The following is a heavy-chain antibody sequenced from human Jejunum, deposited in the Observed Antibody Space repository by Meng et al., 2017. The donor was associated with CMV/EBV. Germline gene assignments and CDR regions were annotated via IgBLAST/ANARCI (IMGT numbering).Heavy chain of an antibody. CDR2: IHYTGNT. V-gene: IGHV4-59*08. Sequence: LTCTVSGGSIHSHYWSWLPQSPGKVLEWIGYIHYTGNTNYNPSLWGRLTITADTSKRQFSLEFSSVTAADTAVYFCARSRVPYYFDSWGQGTLVTVSS. CDR3: ARSRVPYYFDS. J-gene: IGHJ4*02. CDR1: GGSIHSHY.